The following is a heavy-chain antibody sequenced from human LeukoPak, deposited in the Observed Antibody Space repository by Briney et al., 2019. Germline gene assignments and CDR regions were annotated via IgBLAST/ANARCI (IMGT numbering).Heavy chain of an antibody. CDR3: VRGWWGTDYGWTNWFDP. CDR1: GYTFTGYY. V-gene: IGHV1-46*01. D-gene: IGHD4-17*01. CDR2: INSYGGST. Sequence: ASVRVSCKAPGYTFTGYYIHWVRQAPGQGLEWMGKINSYGGSTNYAQKFQGRVTMTRDTSTSTVYMELSSLRSEDTAVYYCVRGWWGTDYGWTNWFDPWGQGTLVTVSS. J-gene: IGHJ5*02.